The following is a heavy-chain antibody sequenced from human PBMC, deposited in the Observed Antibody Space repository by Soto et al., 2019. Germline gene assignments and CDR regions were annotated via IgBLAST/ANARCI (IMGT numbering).Heavy chain of an antibody. CDR3: ARERSGSLDAFDI. V-gene: IGHV3-7*05. D-gene: IGHD1-26*01. J-gene: IGHJ3*02. CDR1: GFTFSSYW. CDR2: IKQDGSEK. Sequence: GGSLRLSCAASGFTFSSYWMSWVRQAPGKGLEWVANIKQDGSEKYYVDSVKGRFTISRDNAKNSLYLRMNSLRAEDTAVYYCARERSGSLDAFDIWGQGTMVTVSS.